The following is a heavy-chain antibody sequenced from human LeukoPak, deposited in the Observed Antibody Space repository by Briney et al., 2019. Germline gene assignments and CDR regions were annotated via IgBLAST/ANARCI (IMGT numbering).Heavy chain of an antibody. J-gene: IGHJ6*03. CDR1: GGSISSYY. CDR2: IYYSGST. CDR3: ARCNYYGSGGYYYYYYMDV. D-gene: IGHD3-10*01. V-gene: IGHV4-59*08. Sequence: PSETLSLTCTVSGGSISSYYWSWIRQPPGKGLEWIGYIYYSGSTNYNPSLKSRVTISVDTSKNQFSLRLTSVTAADTAVYYCARCNYYGSGGYYYYYYMDVWGKGTTVTVSS.